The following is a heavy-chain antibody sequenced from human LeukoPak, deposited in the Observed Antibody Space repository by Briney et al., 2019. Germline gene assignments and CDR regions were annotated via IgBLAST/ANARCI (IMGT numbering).Heavy chain of an antibody. J-gene: IGHJ6*03. D-gene: IGHD3-10*01. CDR1: GFTFDDYA. Sequence: PGGSLRLSCAASGFTFDDYAMHWVRQAPGKGLEWVSGISWNSGSIGYADSVKGRFTISRDNAKSSLYLQMNSLRAEDTALYYCAKDMSPNYYGSGSNMDVWGKGTTVTISS. CDR3: AKDMSPNYYGSGSNMDV. V-gene: IGHV3-9*01. CDR2: ISWNSGSI.